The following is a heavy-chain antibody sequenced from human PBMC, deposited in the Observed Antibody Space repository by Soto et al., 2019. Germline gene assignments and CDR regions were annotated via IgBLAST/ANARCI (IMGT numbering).Heavy chain of an antibody. CDR1: GYTFTSYG. D-gene: IGHD3-22*01. Sequence: ASVKVSCKASGYTFTSYGISWVRQAPGQGLEWMGWISAYNGNTNYAQKLQGRVTMTTDTSTSTAYMELRSLRSDDTAVYYCAKHYYDSRGYPVLLDYWGQGTLVTVSS. J-gene: IGHJ4*02. CDR3: AKHYYDSRGYPVLLDY. V-gene: IGHV1-18*01. CDR2: ISAYNGNT.